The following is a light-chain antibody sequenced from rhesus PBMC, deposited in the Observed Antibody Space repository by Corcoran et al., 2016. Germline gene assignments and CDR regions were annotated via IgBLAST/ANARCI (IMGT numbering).Light chain of an antibody. CDR2: KAS. J-gene: IGKJ4*01. CDR1: QSISSW. V-gene: IGKV1-22*01. Sequence: DIQMTQSPSFLSASVGDTVTITCRAIQSISSWLDWYQQKPRKAPKLLIYKASSLHSGVPSRLSGSGSGTDFTHTISSLQPEDFATYYCLQYSNSPAHTFGGGTKVEIK. CDR3: LQYSNSPAHT.